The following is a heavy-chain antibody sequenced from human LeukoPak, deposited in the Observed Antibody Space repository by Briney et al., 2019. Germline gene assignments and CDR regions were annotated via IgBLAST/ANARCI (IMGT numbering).Heavy chain of an antibody. CDR3: ARETGYYDFWSGYYTGPDAGPNWFDP. CDR2: IYTSGST. J-gene: IGHJ5*02. V-gene: IGHV4-4*07. CDR1: GGSISSYY. Sequence: PSETLSLTCTVSGGSISSYYWSWIRQPAGKGLEWIGRIYTSGSTNYNPSLKSRVTMSVDTSKNQFSLKLSSVTAADTAVYYCARETGYYDFWSGYYTGPDAGPNWFDPWGQGTLVTVSS. D-gene: IGHD3-3*01.